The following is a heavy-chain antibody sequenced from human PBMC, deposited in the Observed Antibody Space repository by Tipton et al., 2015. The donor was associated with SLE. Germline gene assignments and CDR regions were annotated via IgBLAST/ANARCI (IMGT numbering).Heavy chain of an antibody. CDR2: IYYSGTT. Sequence: TLSLTCIVSGGSIFSTSYYWSWIRQPPGKRLEYIGYIYYSGTTDYNPSLKSRVTISVDTSKNQFSLKVSSVTAADTAVYYCAREFLNPVTTVHYYFDLWGRGTLVTVSS. V-gene: IGHV4-61*01. J-gene: IGHJ2*01. CDR1: GGSIFSTSYY. D-gene: IGHD4-11*01. CDR3: AREFLNPVTTVHYYFDL.